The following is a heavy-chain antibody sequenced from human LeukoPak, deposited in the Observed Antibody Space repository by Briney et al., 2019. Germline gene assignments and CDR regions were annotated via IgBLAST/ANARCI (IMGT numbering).Heavy chain of an antibody. CDR3: ARVGGEGRSDYYYYYMDV. V-gene: IGHV3-48*04. J-gene: IGHJ6*03. Sequence: TGGSLRLSCAASGFTFSSYSMNWVRQAPGKGLEWVSYISSSSSTIYYADSVKGRFTISRDNAKNSLYLQMNSLRAEDTAVYYCARVGGEGRSDYYYYYMDVWGKGTTVTVSS. D-gene: IGHD3-16*01. CDR2: ISSSSSTI. CDR1: GFTFSSYS.